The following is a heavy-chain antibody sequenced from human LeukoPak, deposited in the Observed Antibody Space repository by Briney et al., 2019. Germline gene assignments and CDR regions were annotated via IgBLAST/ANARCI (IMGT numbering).Heavy chain of an antibody. V-gene: IGHV3-53*01. CDR2: IYNDGTS. CDR1: GFPVISNY. CDR3: ARWGGLTNFDY. D-gene: IGHD3-10*01. Sequence: GGSLRLSCAASGFPVISNYMTWVRQAPGKGLEWVSIIYNDGTSYYADSVRGRFIISRGNSENTLYLQMNSLRVEDTAVYYCARWGGLTNFDYWGQGTLVTVPS. J-gene: IGHJ4*02.